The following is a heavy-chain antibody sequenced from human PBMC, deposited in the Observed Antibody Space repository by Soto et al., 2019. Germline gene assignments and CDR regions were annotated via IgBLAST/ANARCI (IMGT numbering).Heavy chain of an antibody. CDR3: GRGRSGQIVIFY. CDR2: IGPESGAT. V-gene: IGHV1-2*02. J-gene: IGHJ4*02. Sequence: ASVKVSCKTSGYTFTGHYIHWVRQAPQQGPEWMGEIGPESGATRSSEKFRGRVTMTMDTSITTVYMELRNLSPDDTAVYCCGRGRSGQIVIFYWGQGTPVTVSS. D-gene: IGHD1-26*01. CDR1: GYTFTGHY.